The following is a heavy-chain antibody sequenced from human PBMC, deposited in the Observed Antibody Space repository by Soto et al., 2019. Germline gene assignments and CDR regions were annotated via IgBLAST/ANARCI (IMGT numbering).Heavy chain of an antibody. D-gene: IGHD3-3*01. V-gene: IGHV3-48*03. CDR1: GFTFSSYE. J-gene: IGHJ6*02. Sequence: PGGSLRLSCAASGFTFSSYEMNWVRQAPGKGLEWVSCISSSGSTIYYADSVKGRFTISRDNAKNSLYLQMNSLRAEDTAVYYCAREYYDFWSGYFNYYYYYGMDVWGQGTTVTVSS. CDR2: ISSSGSTI. CDR3: AREYYDFWSGYFNYYYYYGMDV.